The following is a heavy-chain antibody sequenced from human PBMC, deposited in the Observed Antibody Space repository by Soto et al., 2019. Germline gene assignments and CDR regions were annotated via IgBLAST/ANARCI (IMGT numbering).Heavy chain of an antibody. CDR3: ARELTTVSYFDY. CDR2: IYYSGST. J-gene: IGHJ4*02. Sequence: PSETLSLTCTVSGGSISCGGYYWSWIRQHPGKGLEWIGYIYYSGSTYYNPSLKSRVTISVDTSKNQFSLKLSSVTAADTAVYYCARELTTVSYFDYWGQGTLVTVSS. V-gene: IGHV4-31*03. D-gene: IGHD4-4*01. CDR1: GGSISCGGYY.